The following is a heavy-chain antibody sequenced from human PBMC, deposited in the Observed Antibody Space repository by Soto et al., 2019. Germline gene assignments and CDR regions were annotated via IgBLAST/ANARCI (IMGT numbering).Heavy chain of an antibody. V-gene: IGHV4-59*01. CDR3: AREYYDFGSSYYYYMDV. CDR2: IYYSGST. D-gene: IGHD3-3*01. Sequence: SETLSLTCTVSGGSISSYYWSWIRQPPGKGLEWIGYIYYSGSTNYNPSLKSRVTISVDTSKNQFSLKLSSVTAADTAVYYCAREYYDFGSSYYYYMDVWGKGTTVTVSS. CDR1: GGSISSYY. J-gene: IGHJ6*03.